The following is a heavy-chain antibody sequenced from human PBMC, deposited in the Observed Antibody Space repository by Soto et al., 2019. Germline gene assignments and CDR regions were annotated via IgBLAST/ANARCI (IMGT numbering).Heavy chain of an antibody. V-gene: IGHV3-30-3*01. Sequence: SGYTFTSYSMHWVRQAPGKGLEWVAVISYDGSNKYYADSVKGRFTISRDNSKNTLYLQMNSLRAEDTAVYYCARGPQNYDFLSGYYDVSRPSGSYYGMDVWGQGTTVTVSS. CDR3: ARGPQNYDFLSGYYDVSRPSGSYYGMDV. J-gene: IGHJ6*02. D-gene: IGHD3-3*01. CDR2: ISYDGSNK. CDR1: GYTFTSYS.